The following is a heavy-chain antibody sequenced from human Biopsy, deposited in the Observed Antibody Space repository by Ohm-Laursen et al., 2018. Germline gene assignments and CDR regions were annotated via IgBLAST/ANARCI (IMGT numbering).Heavy chain of an antibody. D-gene: IGHD3-16*01. CDR2: IIPMLDVA. CDR3: AIYGGTEPEGD. CDR1: GYTFISYS. V-gene: IGHV1-69*02. J-gene: IGHJ4*02. Sequence: GSSVKVSCKTSGYTFISYSINWVRQAPGQGLEWMGKIIPMLDVANYAQKFQGRVTVTADKLTSTAYMELASLRSEDTAVYYCAIYGGTEPEGDWGQGTLVTVSS.